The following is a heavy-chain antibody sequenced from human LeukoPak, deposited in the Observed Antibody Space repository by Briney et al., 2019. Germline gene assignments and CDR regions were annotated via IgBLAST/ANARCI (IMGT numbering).Heavy chain of an antibody. CDR3: ARDLRALDAFDI. Sequence: PGGSLRLSCAASGFTFSSYSMNWVRQAPGKGLEWVSSISSSSSYIYYADLVKGRFTISRDNAKNSLYLQMNSLRAEDTAVYYCARDLRALDAFDIWGQGTMVTVSS. V-gene: IGHV3-21*01. CDR1: GFTFSSYS. J-gene: IGHJ3*02. CDR2: ISSSSSYI.